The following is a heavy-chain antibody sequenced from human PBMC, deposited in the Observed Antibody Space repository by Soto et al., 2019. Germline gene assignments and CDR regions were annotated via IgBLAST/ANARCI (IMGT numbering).Heavy chain of an antibody. Sequence: EVQLVQSGGGLVKPGESLRLSCAASGFAFRTYSMNWVRQVPGKGLEWVSGISSTSTHIFYADSVKGRFSISRDNAKNSLYLQMNSLRAEDTAVYYCARDLGVTATVPSLDYWGQGAQVTVSS. CDR1: GFAFRTYS. J-gene: IGHJ4*02. CDR3: ARDLGVTATVPSLDY. D-gene: IGHD2-8*01. CDR2: ISSTSTHI. V-gene: IGHV3-21*01.